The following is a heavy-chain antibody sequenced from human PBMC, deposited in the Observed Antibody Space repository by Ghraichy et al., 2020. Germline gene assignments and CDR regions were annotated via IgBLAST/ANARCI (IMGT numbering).Heavy chain of an antibody. CDR2: FDPERGET. Sequence: ASVKVSCKVSGYTLTELSMQWVRQAAGEGLEWMGGFDPERGETIYAQKFQGRITVTEDRSTDTAYMEVTNLRSEDTAVYYCATGFVTARPVIGFWGQGTRVSVSS. CDR1: GYTLTELS. CDR3: ATGFVTARPVIGF. J-gene: IGHJ4*02. D-gene: IGHD6-6*01. V-gene: IGHV1-24*01.